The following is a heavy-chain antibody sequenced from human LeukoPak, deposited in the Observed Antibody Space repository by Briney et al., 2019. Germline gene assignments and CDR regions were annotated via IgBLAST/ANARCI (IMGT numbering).Heavy chain of an antibody. V-gene: IGHV3-7*03. CDR1: GFTFSSYW. J-gene: IGHJ4*02. Sequence: GGSLRLSCAASGFTFSSYWMSWVRQAPGKGLEWVANIKQDGSEKYYVDSVKGRFTISRDNAKNSLYLQMNSLRAEDTAVYYCAKDLLASSSDYWGQGTLVTVSS. D-gene: IGHD6-6*01. CDR2: IKQDGSEK. CDR3: AKDLLASSSDY.